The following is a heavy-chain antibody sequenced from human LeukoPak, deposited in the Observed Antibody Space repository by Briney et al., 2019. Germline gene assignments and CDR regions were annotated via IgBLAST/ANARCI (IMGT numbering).Heavy chain of an antibody. D-gene: IGHD3-22*01. CDR3: ASLGGGYYDSSGSYYFDY. Sequence: GSSVKVSCKASGGTFSSYAISWVRQAPGQGLEWMGGIIPIFGTANYAQKFQGRVTITTDESTSTAYMELSSLRSEDTAVYYCASLGGGYYDSSGSYYFDYWGQGTLVTVSS. CDR1: GGTFSSYA. CDR2: IIPIFGTA. J-gene: IGHJ4*02. V-gene: IGHV1-69*05.